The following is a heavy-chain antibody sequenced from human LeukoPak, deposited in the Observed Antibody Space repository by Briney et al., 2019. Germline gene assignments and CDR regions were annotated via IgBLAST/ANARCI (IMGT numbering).Heavy chain of an antibody. CDR3: ARVYYSDAFDI. V-gene: IGHV4-61*02. CDR2: IYTSGST. Sequence: RPSETLSLTCTVSGGSISSGSYYWSWIRQPAGKGLEWIGRIYTSGSTNYNPSPKSRVTISVDTSKNQFSLKLSSVTAADTAVYYCARVYYSDAFDIWGQGTMVTVSS. CDR1: GGSISSGSYY. J-gene: IGHJ3*02. D-gene: IGHD3-10*01.